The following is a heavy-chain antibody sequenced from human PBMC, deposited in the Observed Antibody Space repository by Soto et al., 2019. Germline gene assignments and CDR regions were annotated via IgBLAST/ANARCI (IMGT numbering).Heavy chain of an antibody. CDR2: ISAHNGNT. CDR3: ERGRSGDY. Sequence: QVHLVQSGAEVKKPGASVKVSCKASGYTFTSYGITWVRQAPGQGLEWMGWISAHNGNTDYAQKLQGRVIVTRDTSTSTAYMELRSLISDDTAVYYWERGRSGDYWGQGALVTVSS. J-gene: IGHJ4*02. CDR1: GYTFTSYG. V-gene: IGHV1-18*01.